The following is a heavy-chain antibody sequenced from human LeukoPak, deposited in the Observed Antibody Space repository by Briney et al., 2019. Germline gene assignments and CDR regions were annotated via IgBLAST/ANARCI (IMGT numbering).Heavy chain of an antibody. V-gene: IGHV4-59*01. CDR1: GGSISSYY. D-gene: IGHD5-24*01. CDR2: IYYSGST. Sequence: SETLSLTCAVSGGSISSYYWSWIRQRPGKGLEWIGYIYYSGSTNYNPSLKSRVTISVDTSKNQFSLKLSSVTAADTAVSYCARGRDAYYPLDYWGQGTLVTVSS. CDR3: ARGRDAYYPLDY. J-gene: IGHJ4*02.